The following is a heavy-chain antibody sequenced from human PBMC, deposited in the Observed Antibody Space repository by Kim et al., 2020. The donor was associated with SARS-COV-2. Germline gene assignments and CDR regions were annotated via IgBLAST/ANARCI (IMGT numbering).Heavy chain of an antibody. Sequence: GGSLRLSCAASGFSFDDFAMNWVRQAPGKGLEWVSGITYNSDSIGYADSVKGRFTISRDNAKNSVYLQMNGLRVEDTALYYCAKGGLLGSVDHWGQGTLVTVSS. CDR2: ITYNSDSI. V-gene: IGHV3-9*01. J-gene: IGHJ4*02. CDR3: AKGGLLGSVDH. D-gene: IGHD2-15*01. CDR1: GFSFDDFA.